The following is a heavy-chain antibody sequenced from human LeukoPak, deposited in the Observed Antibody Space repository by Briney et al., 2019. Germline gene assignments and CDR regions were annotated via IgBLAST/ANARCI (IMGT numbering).Heavy chain of an antibody. D-gene: IGHD2-15*01. CDR3: ARGVMLQVHLYYFDY. Sequence: GGSLRLSCAASGFAFSSYWMSWVRQAPGKGLEWVANIKQDGSEKYYVDSVKGRVTISRDKAKNSLYLQMNSLRAEDTAVYYCARGVMLQVHLYYFDYWGQGTLVTVSS. J-gene: IGHJ4*02. V-gene: IGHV3-7*03. CDR1: GFAFSSYW. CDR2: IKQDGSEK.